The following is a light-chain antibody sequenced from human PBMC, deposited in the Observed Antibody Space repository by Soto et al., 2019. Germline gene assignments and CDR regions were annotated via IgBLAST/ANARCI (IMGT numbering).Light chain of an antibody. CDR1: QSISSY. CDR2: AAS. CDR3: QQSYSTLT. V-gene: IGKV1-39*01. Sequence: DIQMTQSPSSLSASVGDRVTITCRASQSISSYLNWYQQNPGKAPKLLIYAASSLQSGVPSRFSGSGSGTDFTITISSLQPEDFATYYCQQSYSTLTFGPGTKVDIK. J-gene: IGKJ3*01.